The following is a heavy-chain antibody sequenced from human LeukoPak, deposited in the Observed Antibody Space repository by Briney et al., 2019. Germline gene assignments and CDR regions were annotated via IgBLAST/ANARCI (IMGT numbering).Heavy chain of an antibody. D-gene: IGHD1-26*01. CDR2: IYYSGST. Sequence: SETLSLTCTVSGGSISSSSYYWGWIRQPPGKGLEWIGSIYYSGSTYYNPSLKSRVTISVDTSKNQFSLTLSSVTAADTAVYYCARYIVGAFDYWGQGTLVTVSS. CDR3: ARYIVGAFDY. J-gene: IGHJ4*02. CDR1: GGSISSSSYY. V-gene: IGHV4-39*01.